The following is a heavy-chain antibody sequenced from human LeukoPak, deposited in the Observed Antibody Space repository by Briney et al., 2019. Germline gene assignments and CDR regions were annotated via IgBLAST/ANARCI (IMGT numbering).Heavy chain of an antibody. CDR1: GFTVSTNY. Sequence: GGSLRLSCAASGFTVSTNYMSWVRQAPGKGLEWVSIIYSGGTTYYTDSVKGRFTISRDNSKNTLYLQMNTLRAEDTAVYYCARVGDSSGYYYFDHWGQGTLVTVSS. D-gene: IGHD3-22*01. V-gene: IGHV3-66*01. CDR2: IYSGGTT. J-gene: IGHJ4*02. CDR3: ARVGDSSGYYYFDH.